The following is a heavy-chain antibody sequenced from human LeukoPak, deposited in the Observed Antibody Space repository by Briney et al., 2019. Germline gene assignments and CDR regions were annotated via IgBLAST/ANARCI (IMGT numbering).Heavy chain of an antibody. Sequence: GGSLRLSCAASGFTFSSYAMSWVRQSPGKGLEWVAVIWYDGSDKYYAESVKGRFTISRDNSKNTLYLQMNSLRGDVTAVYFCVRLGSGWSMDYWGQGTLVTVSS. J-gene: IGHJ4*02. CDR2: IWYDGSDK. D-gene: IGHD6-19*01. CDR1: GFTFSSYA. CDR3: VRLGSGWSMDY. V-gene: IGHV3-33*08.